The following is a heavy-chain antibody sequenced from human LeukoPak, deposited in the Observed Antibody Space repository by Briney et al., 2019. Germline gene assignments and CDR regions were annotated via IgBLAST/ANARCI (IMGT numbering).Heavy chain of an antibody. V-gene: IGHV3-30-3*01. Sequence: GGSLRLSCAASGFIFSSYSVHWVRQAPGKGLEWVAFISFHGSNKYYADSVKGRFTISRDNSKNTLYLQMNSLRAEDTAVYYCTRQVAGLDYWGQGTLVTVSS. D-gene: IGHD6-19*01. CDR3: TRQVAGLDY. CDR2: ISFHGSNK. J-gene: IGHJ4*02. CDR1: GFIFSSYS.